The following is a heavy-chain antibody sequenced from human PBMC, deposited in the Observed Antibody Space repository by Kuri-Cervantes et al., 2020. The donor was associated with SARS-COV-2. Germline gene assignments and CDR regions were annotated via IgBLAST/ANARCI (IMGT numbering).Heavy chain of an antibody. CDR1: GGSIGSYY. CDR2: IYYSGST. V-gene: IGHV4-59*05. J-gene: IGHJ4*01. D-gene: IGHD2-2*01. Sequence: SETLSLTCTVSGGSIGSYYWSWIRQPPGKGLEWIGSIYYSGSTYYNPSLKSRVTISVDTSKNQFSLKLSSVTAADTAVYYCARGSVVVVPATYYFDYWGQGTLVTVSS. CDR3: ARGSVVVVPATYYFDY.